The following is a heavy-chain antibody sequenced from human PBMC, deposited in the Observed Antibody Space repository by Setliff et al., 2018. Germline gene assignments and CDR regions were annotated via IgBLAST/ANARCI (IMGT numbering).Heavy chain of an antibody. J-gene: IGHJ4*02. V-gene: IGHV3-33*01. CDR1: GFTFSSYG. CDR2: IWSHGGLK. Sequence: GSLRLSCAASGFTFSSYGMHWVRQAPGKGLEWVAVIWSHGGLKSYVDSVKGRFTIARDSSKNTLYLQMNSLRAEDTAVYYCARGGNLIYYFDYWGQGTLVTVSS. D-gene: IGHD2-15*01. CDR3: ARGGNLIYYFDY.